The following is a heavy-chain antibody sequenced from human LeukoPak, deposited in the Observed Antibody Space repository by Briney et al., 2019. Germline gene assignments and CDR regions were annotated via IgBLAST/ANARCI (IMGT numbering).Heavy chain of an antibody. CDR3: ARVPPYYYYMDV. V-gene: IGHV4-59*01. Sequence: SETLSLTCTVSGGSISSYYWSCIRQPPGKGLEWIGYIYYSGSTNYNPSLKSRVTISVDTSKNQFSLKLSSVTAADTAVYYCARVPPYYYYMDVWGKGTTVTVSS. CDR1: GGSISSYY. J-gene: IGHJ6*03. CDR2: IYYSGST.